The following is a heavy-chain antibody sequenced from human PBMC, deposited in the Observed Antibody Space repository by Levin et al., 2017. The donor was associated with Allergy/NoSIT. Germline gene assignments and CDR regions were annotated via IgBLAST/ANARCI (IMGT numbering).Heavy chain of an antibody. V-gene: IGHV3-48*04. J-gene: IGHJ3*02. D-gene: IGHD1-14*01. CDR3: ARDYKYAFDI. Sequence: LSLTCATSGFPFNSYSMNWVRQAPGKGLEWVSYIRSSDGSIDYADSVKGRFTISSDNAKRSLYLQMDSLRAEDTAVYYCARDYKYAFDIWGQGTMVTVSS. CDR2: IRSSDGSI. CDR1: GFPFNSYS.